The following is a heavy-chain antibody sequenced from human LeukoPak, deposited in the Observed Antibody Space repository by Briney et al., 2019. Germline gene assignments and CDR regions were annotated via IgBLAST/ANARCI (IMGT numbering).Heavy chain of an antibody. V-gene: IGHV4-59*08. CDR1: GGSISSYY. Sequence: SETLSLTCTVSGGSISSYYWSWIRQPPGKGLEWIGYIYYSGSTNYNPSLKNRVTISVDTSKNQFSLKLSSVTAADTAVYYCARSDFWSGYVDYWGQGTLVTVSS. CDR2: IYYSGST. CDR3: ARSDFWSGYVDY. D-gene: IGHD3-3*01. J-gene: IGHJ4*02.